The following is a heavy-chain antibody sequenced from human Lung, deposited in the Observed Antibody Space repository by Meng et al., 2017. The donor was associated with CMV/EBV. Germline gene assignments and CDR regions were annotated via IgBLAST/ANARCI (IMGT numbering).Heavy chain of an antibody. J-gene: IGHJ4*02. CDR1: GFTFDDYA. Sequence: SLKISCAASGFTFDDYAMHWVRQAPGKGLEWVSGISRNSGSIGYADSVKGRFTISRDNAKNSLYLQMNSLRAEDTALYYCAKLGGVGVHSSFDYWGQGXLVTVPQ. D-gene: IGHD2-8*02. CDR2: ISRNSGSI. V-gene: IGHV3-9*01. CDR3: AKLGGVGVHSSFDY.